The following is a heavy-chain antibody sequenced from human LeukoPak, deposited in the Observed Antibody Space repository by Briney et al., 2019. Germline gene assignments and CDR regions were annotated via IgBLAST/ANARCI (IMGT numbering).Heavy chain of an antibody. V-gene: IGHV4-4*02. J-gene: IGHJ6*03. CDR1: GGSISSSNW. CDR3: ARESTTGTGRYYYYYMDV. CDR2: IYHSGST. D-gene: IGHD3/OR15-3a*01. Sequence: PSGTLSLTCAVSGGSISSSNWWSWVRQPPGKGLEWIGEIYHSGSTNYNPSLKSRVTISVDKSKNQFSLKLSSVTAADTAVYYCARESTTGTGRYYYYYMDVWGKGTTVTVSS.